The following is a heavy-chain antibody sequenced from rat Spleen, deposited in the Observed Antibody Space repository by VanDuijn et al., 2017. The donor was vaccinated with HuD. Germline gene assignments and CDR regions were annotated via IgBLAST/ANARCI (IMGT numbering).Heavy chain of an antibody. CDR1: GFTFSDYN. D-gene: IGHD1-4*01. CDR2: ISYDGSST. J-gene: IGHJ2*01. V-gene: IGHV5-7*01. Sequence: EVQLVESGGGLVQPGRSLKLSCAASGFTFSDYNMAWVRQAPKKGLDWVATISYDGSSTYYRDSVKGRSTISRENAKSTLYLQMDSLRSEDTATYYCAREADIPVHYFDYWGQGVMVTVSS. CDR3: AREADIPVHYFDY.